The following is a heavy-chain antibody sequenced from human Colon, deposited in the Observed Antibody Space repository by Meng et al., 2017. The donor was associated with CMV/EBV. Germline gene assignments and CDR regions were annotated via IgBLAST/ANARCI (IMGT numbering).Heavy chain of an antibody. CDR2: MYFSGIA. CDR3: ARDLTNKWFYY. D-gene: IGHD1-26*01. CDR1: GDPISSGSHS. J-gene: IGHJ4*02. V-gene: IGHV4-39*07. Sequence: QMQPQDSGPGWVKPAEPLSLTGNASGDPISSGSHSWAWFRQPPGKRLEWIGSMYFSGIADYNPSLKSRVTISLHATQKQFSLRLTSVTAADSAVYFCARDLTNKWFYYWGQGTLVTVSS.